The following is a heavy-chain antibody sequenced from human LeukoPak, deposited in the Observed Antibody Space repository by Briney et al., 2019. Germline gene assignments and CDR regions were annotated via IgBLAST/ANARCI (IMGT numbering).Heavy chain of an antibody. CDR3: ARVWAVTTGWFDP. CDR2: IYHSGST. CDR1: GYSISSGYY. Sequence: SETLSLTCTVSGYSISSGYYWGWIRQPPGKGLEWIGSIYHSGSTYYNPSLKSRVTISVDTSKNQFSLKLSSVTAADTAVYYCARVWAVTTGWFDPWGQGTLVIVSS. D-gene: IGHD4-17*01. V-gene: IGHV4-38-2*02. J-gene: IGHJ5*02.